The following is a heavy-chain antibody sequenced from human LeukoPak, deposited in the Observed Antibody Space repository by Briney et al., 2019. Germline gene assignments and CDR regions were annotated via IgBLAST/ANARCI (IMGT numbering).Heavy chain of an antibody. CDR3: ARAPLTVTTTLFDY. J-gene: IGHJ4*02. Sequence: QPGRSLRLSCAASGFTFSSYAMHWVRQAPGKGLEWVAVISYDGSNKYYADSVKGRFTISRDNSKNTLYLQMSSLRAEDTAVYYCARAPLTVTTTLFDYWGQGTLVTVSS. CDR2: ISYDGSNK. D-gene: IGHD4-17*01. V-gene: IGHV3-30*04. CDR1: GFTFSSYA.